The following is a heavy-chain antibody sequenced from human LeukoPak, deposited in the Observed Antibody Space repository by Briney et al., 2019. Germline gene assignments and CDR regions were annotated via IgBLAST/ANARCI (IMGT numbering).Heavy chain of an antibody. CDR1: GFTFSSYS. CDR3: ARASGYSSSWYAFDI. V-gene: IGHV3-21*01. D-gene: IGHD6-13*01. Sequence: GGSLRLSCAASGFTFSSYSMNWVRQAPGKGLQWVSSISSSCSYIYYADSVKGRFTISRDNAKNSLYLQMNSLRAEDTAVYYCARASGYSSSWYAFDIWGQGTMVTVSS. J-gene: IGHJ3*02. CDR2: ISSSCSYI.